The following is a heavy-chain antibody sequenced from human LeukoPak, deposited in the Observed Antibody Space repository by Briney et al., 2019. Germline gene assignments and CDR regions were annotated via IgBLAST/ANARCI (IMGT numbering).Heavy chain of an antibody. V-gene: IGHV3-9*03. CDR2: ISWNSGSI. Sequence: GGSLRLSCAASGFTFDDYAMHWVRQAPGKGLEWVSGISWNSGSIGYADSVKGRFTISRDNAKNSLYLQMNSLRAEDMALYYCAKDIFGKVGAPGAFDIWGQGTMVTVSS. D-gene: IGHD1-26*01. CDR3: AKDIFGKVGAPGAFDI. CDR1: GFTFDDYA. J-gene: IGHJ3*02.